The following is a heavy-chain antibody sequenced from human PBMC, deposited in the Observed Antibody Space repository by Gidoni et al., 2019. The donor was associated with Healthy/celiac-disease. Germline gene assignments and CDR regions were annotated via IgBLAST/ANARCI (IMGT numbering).Heavy chain of an antibody. D-gene: IGHD5-12*01. J-gene: IGHJ4*02. Sequence: EVQLVESGGGLVKPGGSLRLSCAASGFTFSSYSMNWVRQARGKGLEWVSSISSSSSYIYYADSVKGRFTISRDNAKNSLYLQMNSLRAEDTAVYYCARDADIVATGVDYWGQGTLVTVSS. CDR2: ISSSSSYI. CDR3: ARDADIVATGVDY. V-gene: IGHV3-21*01. CDR1: GFTFSSYS.